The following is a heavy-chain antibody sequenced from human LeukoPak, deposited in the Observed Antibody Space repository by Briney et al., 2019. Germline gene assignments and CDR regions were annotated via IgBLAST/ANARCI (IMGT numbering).Heavy chain of an antibody. D-gene: IGHD3-10*01. Sequence: PGGSLRLSCVASGFTFSSYAMSWVRQAPGKGLEWVSAISGSGGSTYYADSVKGRFTISRDNSKNTLYLQMNSLRAEDTAVYYCAKPGMVRGVIISPYYFDYWGQGTLVTVSP. J-gene: IGHJ4*02. CDR1: GFTFSSYA. V-gene: IGHV3-23*01. CDR2: ISGSGGST. CDR3: AKPGMVRGVIISPYYFDY.